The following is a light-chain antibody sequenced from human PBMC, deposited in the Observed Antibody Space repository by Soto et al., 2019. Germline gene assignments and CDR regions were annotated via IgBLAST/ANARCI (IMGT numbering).Light chain of an antibody. J-gene: IGKJ4*01. V-gene: IGKV4-1*01. CDR2: WAS. CDR3: QQYHTPPLT. Sequence: DIVLTQSPDSLAVSLGERATINCKSSQNVIHDSNSKNFLAWYQQKPGQPPKLLMYWASTRESGVPDRFSGSGSGTDFTLTSSSLQAEDGAVYYCQQYHTPPLTFGGGTKVEIK. CDR1: QNVIHDSNSKNF.